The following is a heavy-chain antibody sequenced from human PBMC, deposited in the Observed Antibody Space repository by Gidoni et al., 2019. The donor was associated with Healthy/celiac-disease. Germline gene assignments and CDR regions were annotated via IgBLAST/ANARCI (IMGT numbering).Heavy chain of an antibody. D-gene: IGHD6-19*01. J-gene: IGHJ6*02. CDR2: IRSKAYGGTT. CDR3: TRERYSSGPNRRMDV. V-gene: IGHV3-49*03. CDR1: GFTCGGYA. Sequence: EVQLVESGGGLVQPGRSLRLSCTASGFTCGGYAMSWFRQAPGKGLEWVGFIRSKAYGGTTEYAASVKGRFTISRDDSKSIAYLQMNSLKTEDTAVYYCTRERYSSGPNRRMDVWGQGTTVTVSS.